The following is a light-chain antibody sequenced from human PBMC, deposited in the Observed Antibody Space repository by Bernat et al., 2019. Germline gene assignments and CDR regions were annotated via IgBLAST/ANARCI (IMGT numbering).Light chain of an antibody. Sequence: ETVMTQSPATLSVSPGERATLSCRASQSVSSKLAWYQHKPGQAPRLLIYAASTRAIGIPARFSGSGSGTEFTLTISSLQSEDLAVYYCQQYNNWPPYTFGQETNLEIK. CDR2: AAS. CDR3: QQYNNWPPYT. CDR1: QSVSSK. J-gene: IGKJ2*01. V-gene: IGKV3-15*01.